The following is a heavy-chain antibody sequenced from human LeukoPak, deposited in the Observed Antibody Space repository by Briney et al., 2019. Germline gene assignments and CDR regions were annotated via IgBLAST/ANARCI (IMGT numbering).Heavy chain of an antibody. D-gene: IGHD3-3*01. CDR2: INHSGST. CDR3: ARKGTYDFWSGYYGD. J-gene: IGHJ4*02. V-gene: IGHV4-34*01. CDR1: GGSISSYY. Sequence: SETLSLTSTVSGGSISSYYWSWIRQPPGKGLEWIGEINHSGSTNYNPSLKSRVTISVDTSKNQFSLKLSSVTAADTAVYYCARKGTYDFWSGYYGDWGQGTLVTVSS.